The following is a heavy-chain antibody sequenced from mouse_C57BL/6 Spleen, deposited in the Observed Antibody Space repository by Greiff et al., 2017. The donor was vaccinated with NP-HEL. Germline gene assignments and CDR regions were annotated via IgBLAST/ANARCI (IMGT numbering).Heavy chain of an antibody. J-gene: IGHJ1*03. CDR1: GYSITSGYY. CDR3: ARVYDGYYWYFDV. Sequence: ESGPGLVKPSQSLSLTCSVTGYSITSGYYWNWIRQFPGNKLEWMGYISYDGSNNYNPSLKNRISITRDTSKNQFFLKLNSVTTEDTATYYCARVYDGYYWYFDVWGTGTTVTVSS. D-gene: IGHD2-3*01. V-gene: IGHV3-6*01. CDR2: ISYDGSN.